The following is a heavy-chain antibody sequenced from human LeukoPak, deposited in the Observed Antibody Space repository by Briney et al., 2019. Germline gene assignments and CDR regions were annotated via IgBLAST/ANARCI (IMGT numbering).Heavy chain of an antibody. D-gene: IGHD3-3*01. CDR3: AKDLPGITIFGALHY. CDR2: ISGSGGST. CDR1: GFTFSSYA. V-gene: IGHV3-23*01. J-gene: IGHJ4*02. Sequence: PGGSLRLSCAASGFTFSSYAMSWVRQAPGRGLEWVSAISGSGGSTYYAGSVKGRFTISRDNSKNTLYLQLNSLRADDTAVYYCAKDLPGITIFGALHYWGQGALVTVS.